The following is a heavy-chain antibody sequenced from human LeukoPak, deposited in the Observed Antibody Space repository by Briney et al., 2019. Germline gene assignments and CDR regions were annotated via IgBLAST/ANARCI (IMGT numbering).Heavy chain of an antibody. CDR2: ISGSGGSI. Sequence: PGGSLRLSCTASGFTFSDYAMSWVRQAPGKGLEWVSGISGSGGSIRYADSVKGRFITSRDNSKNTLYLQMNSLRAEDTAVYYCAKGGVGYNYYFDYWGQETLVTVSS. CDR1: GFTFSDYA. J-gene: IGHJ4*02. D-gene: IGHD5-24*01. V-gene: IGHV3-23*01. CDR3: AKGGVGYNYYFDY.